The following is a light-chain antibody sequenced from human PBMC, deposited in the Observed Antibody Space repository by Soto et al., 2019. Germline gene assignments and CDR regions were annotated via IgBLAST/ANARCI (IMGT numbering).Light chain of an antibody. V-gene: IGKV3-20*01. CDR3: QHYGTSAL. Sequence: EIVLTQSPGTLSLSPGERATLSCRASQSVSDSYLAWYQQKPGQAPRLLIYASSRATGIPDRFSGSESGTDFTLSISRLEPEDFAVYYCQHYGTSALFGPGTRVYIK. CDR2: AS. J-gene: IGKJ3*01. CDR1: QSVSDSY.